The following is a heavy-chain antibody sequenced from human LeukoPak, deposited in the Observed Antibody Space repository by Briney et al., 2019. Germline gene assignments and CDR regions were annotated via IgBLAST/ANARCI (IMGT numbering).Heavy chain of an antibody. CDR2: ISSSGST. D-gene: IGHD3-10*01. CDR3: AGRQKPRITMVRGVIIGYMDV. V-gene: IGHV4-61*02. CDR1: GDSISSGDYY. Sequence: SETLSLTCTVSGDSISSGDYYWSWIRQPAGKGLEWIGRISSSGSTNYNPSLKSRVTISVDTSKNQFSLKLSSVTAADTAVYYCAGRQKPRITMVRGVIIGYMDVWGKGTTVTISS. J-gene: IGHJ6*03.